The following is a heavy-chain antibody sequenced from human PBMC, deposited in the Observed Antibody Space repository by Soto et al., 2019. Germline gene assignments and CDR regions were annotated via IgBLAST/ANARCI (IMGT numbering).Heavy chain of an antibody. Sequence: GGSLRLSCAASGFTFSSYAMSWVRQAPGKGLEWVSAISGSGGSTYYADSVKGRFTISRDNSKNTLYLQMNSLRVEDTAVYYCAKGHIVVVVAATNDYWGQGTLVTVSS. CDR2: ISGSGGST. CDR3: AKGHIVVVVAATNDY. V-gene: IGHV3-23*01. CDR1: GFTFSSYA. D-gene: IGHD2-15*01. J-gene: IGHJ4*02.